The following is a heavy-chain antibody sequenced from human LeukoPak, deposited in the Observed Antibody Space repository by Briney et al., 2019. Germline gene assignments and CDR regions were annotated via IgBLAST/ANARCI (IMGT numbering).Heavy chain of an antibody. CDR3: ARVNAGWMITFGGVIVREARPFVY. CDR1: GYIFTSYG. CDR2: ISAYNGNT. J-gene: IGHJ4*02. D-gene: IGHD3-16*02. V-gene: IGHV1-18*01. Sequence: ASVKVSCKASGYIFTSYGISWVRQATGQGLEWMGWISAYNGNTNYAQKLQGRVTMTTDTSTSTAYMELRSLRSDDTAVYYCARVNAGWMITFGGVIVREARPFVYWGQGTLVTVSS.